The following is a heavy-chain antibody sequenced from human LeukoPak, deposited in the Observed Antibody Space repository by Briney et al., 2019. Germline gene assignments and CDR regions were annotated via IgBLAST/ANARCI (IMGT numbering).Heavy chain of an antibody. V-gene: IGHV3-48*04. CDR1: GFTFSSYS. J-gene: IGHJ4*02. Sequence: GGSLRLPCAASGFTFSSYSMNWVRQAPGKGLEWVSYISSSSSTIYYADSVKGRFTISRDNAKNSLYLQMNSLRAEDTAVYYCARDDASGLDYWGQGTLVTVSS. CDR3: ARDDASGLDY. CDR2: ISSSSSTI.